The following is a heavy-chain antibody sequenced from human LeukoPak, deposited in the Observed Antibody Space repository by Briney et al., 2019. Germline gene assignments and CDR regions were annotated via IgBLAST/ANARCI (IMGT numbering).Heavy chain of an antibody. J-gene: IGHJ4*02. CDR1: GFNFDDYV. D-gene: IGHD3-10*01. CDR2: INWNGGSR. CDR3: ARGGYYGSGSYYTIDY. Sequence: GGSLRLSCAASGFNFDDYVMNWVRQAPGKGLEWVSGINWNGGSRGYADSVKGRFTISRDNAKNSLYLQMNSLRAEDTALYYCARGGYYGSGSYYTIDYWGQGTLVTVSS. V-gene: IGHV3-20*04.